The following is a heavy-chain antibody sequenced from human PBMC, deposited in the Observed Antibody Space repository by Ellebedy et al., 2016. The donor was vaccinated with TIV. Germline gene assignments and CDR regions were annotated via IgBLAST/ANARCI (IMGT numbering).Heavy chain of an antibody. V-gene: IGHV3-7*03. D-gene: IGHD3-16*01. J-gene: IGHJ4*02. CDR3: VTWGQSYGR. CDR2: INPDGSAE. Sequence: PGGSLRLSCAASGFTLSRHWMSWVRQAPGKGLEWVAHINPDGSAEYYVASVKGRFTISRDNAKRSLFLQMNSLRVDDTAVYYCVTWGQSYGRWGQGSLVTISS. CDR1: GFTLSRHW.